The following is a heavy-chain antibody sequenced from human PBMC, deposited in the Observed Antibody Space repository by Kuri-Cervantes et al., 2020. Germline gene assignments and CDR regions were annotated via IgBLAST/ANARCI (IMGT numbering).Heavy chain of an antibody. CDR2: INHSGST. D-gene: IGHD1-7*01. J-gene: IGHJ4*02. CDR1: GGSFSGYY. Sequence: LSCVVYGGSFSGYYWSWIRHPPGKGLEWNGEINHSGSTNYNPSLKSRVTISVDTSKNQFSLRLSSVTAADTAVYYCARGITGTISPFDYWGQGTLVTVSS. V-gene: IGHV4-34*01. CDR3: ARGITGTISPFDY.